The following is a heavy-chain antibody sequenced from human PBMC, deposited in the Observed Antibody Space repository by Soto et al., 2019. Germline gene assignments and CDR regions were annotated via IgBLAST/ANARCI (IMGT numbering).Heavy chain of an antibody. Sequence: QVQLVQSGAEVKKPGASVKVSCKASGYTFTSYGISWVRQAPGQGLEWMGWISAYNGKTNYAQKLQGRVTMTTDTSPSTAYMELRSLRSDDTAVYYCASSLLVGYGLEGESDWGQGTLVTVSS. CDR3: ASSLLVGYGLEGESD. V-gene: IGHV1-18*01. CDR2: ISAYNGKT. J-gene: IGHJ4*02. D-gene: IGHD5-18*01. CDR1: GYTFTSYG.